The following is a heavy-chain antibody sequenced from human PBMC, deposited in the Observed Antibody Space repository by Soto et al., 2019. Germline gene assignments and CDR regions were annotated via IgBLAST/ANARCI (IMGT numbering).Heavy chain of an antibody. CDR2: INPSGGST. Sequence: ASVKVSCKASGYTFTSYYMHWVRQTTGQGLEWMGIINPSGGSTSYAQKFQGRVTMTRDTSASTAYMELSSLRSEDTAVYYCATQYYDYIWGSYNGPLFDYWGQGTLVTVSS. CDR3: ATQYYDYIWGSYNGPLFDY. CDR1: GYTFTSYY. J-gene: IGHJ4*02. V-gene: IGHV1-46*01. D-gene: IGHD3-16*01.